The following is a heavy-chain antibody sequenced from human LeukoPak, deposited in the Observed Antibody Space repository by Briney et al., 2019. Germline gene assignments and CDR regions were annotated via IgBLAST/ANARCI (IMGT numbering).Heavy chain of an antibody. CDR2: IYHSGST. J-gene: IGHJ4*02. CDR1: GGSISNSNW. D-gene: IGHD3-22*01. CDR3: ASNYYDQCFDY. V-gene: IGHV4-4*02. Sequence: PSGTLSLTCAVSGGSISNSNWWSWVRQAPGKRLEWIGEIYHSGSTNYNPSLKSRVTISVDKSKNQFSLKLSSVTAADTAVYYCASNYYDQCFDYWGQGTLVTVSS.